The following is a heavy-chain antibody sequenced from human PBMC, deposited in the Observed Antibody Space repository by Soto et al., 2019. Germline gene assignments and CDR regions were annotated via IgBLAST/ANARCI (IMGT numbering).Heavy chain of an antibody. V-gene: IGHV1-3*01. CDR2: INAGNGNT. CDR3: ARAKSTLSQAYYYYYYGMDV. CDR1: GYTFTSYA. J-gene: IGHJ6*02. Sequence: GASVKVSCKASGYTFTSYAMHWVRQAPGQRLEWMGWINAGNGNTKYSQKFQGRVTITRDTSASTAYMELSSLRSEDTAVYYCARAKSTLSQAYYYYYYGMDVWGQGTTVTVSS.